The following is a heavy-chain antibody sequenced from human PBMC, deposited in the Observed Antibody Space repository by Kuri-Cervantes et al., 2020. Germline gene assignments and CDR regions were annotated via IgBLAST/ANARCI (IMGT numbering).Heavy chain of an antibody. J-gene: IGHJ5*02. CDR1: GGTFSGYT. Sequence: SVKVSCKASGGTFSGYTISWVRQAPGQGLEWMGRIIPILGIANYAQKFQGRVTITADKSTSTAYMELSSLRSEDTAVYYCARDLAFYYDSSGLAGFDPWGQGTLVTVSS. CDR3: ARDLAFYYDSSGLAGFDP. CDR2: IIPILGIA. V-gene: IGHV1-69*04. D-gene: IGHD3-22*01.